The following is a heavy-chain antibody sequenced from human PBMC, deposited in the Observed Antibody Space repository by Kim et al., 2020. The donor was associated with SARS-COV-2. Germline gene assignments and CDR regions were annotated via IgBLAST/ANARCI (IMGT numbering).Heavy chain of an antibody. J-gene: IGHJ2*01. CDR1: GGSSSGYY. CDR2: INHSGST. Sequence: SETLSLTCAVYGGSSSGYYWSWIRQPPGKGLEWIGEINHSGSTNYNPSLKSRVTISVDTSKNQFSLKLSSVTAADTAVYYCAREALTGTTWYFDLWGRGT. V-gene: IGHV4-34*01. D-gene: IGHD1-7*01. CDR3: AREALTGTTWYFDL.